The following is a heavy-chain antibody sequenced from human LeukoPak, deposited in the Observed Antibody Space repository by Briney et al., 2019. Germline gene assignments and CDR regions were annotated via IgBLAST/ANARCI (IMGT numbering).Heavy chain of an antibody. CDR3: AREFEHDAFDI. CDR1: GFTFSSYS. V-gene: IGHV3-30*03. J-gene: IGHJ3*02. CDR2: ISYDGSNK. D-gene: IGHD3-10*01. Sequence: GGSLRLSCAASGFTFSSYSMNWVRQAPGKGLEWVAVISYDGSNKYYADSVKGRFTISRDNSKNTLYLQMNSLRAEDTAVYYCAREFEHDAFDIWGQGTMVTVSS.